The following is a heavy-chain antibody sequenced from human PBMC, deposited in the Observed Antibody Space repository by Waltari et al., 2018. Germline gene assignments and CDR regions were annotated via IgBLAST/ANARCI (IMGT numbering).Heavy chain of an antibody. CDR3: ARVNKVAGMTDY. J-gene: IGHJ4*02. CDR1: GFTVSSTY. V-gene: IGHV3-53*01. D-gene: IGHD6-19*01. Sequence: EVQLVESGGGLIQPGGSLRLSCAASGFTVSSTYISWVRQAPGKGLEWVSVIYSGGSTYYADSVKGRFTISRDNSKNTLYLQMNSLRAEDTAVYYCARVNKVAGMTDYWGQGTLVTVSS. CDR2: IYSGGST.